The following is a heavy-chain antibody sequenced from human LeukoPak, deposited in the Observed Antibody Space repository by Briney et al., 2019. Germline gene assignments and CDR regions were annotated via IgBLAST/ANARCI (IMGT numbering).Heavy chain of an antibody. CDR1: GGSICSRSYY. CDR3: ARTRQYAVKYDY. D-gene: IGHD2-8*01. V-gene: IGHV4-39*07. CDR2: IYHGRRT. Sequence: SETLSLTCTVSGGSICSRSYYWGCVRQPPGKGLGWIGAIYHGRRTNYNPSLKSRVTKSVHTSKNQFSLNLSSVTAGDTAVYYCARTRQYAVKYDYWGKGTRVTVSS. J-gene: IGHJ4*02.